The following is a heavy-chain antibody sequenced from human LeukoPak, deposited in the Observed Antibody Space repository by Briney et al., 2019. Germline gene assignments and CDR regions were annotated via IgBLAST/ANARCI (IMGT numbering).Heavy chain of an antibody. CDR1: GYTFTSYY. V-gene: IGHV1-46*01. Sequence: ASVKVSCKASGYTFTSYYMHWVRQAPGQGLEWMGIINPSGGSTSYAQKFQGRVTITRDTSTSTVYMELSSLRSEDTAVYYCARDKSASAATPMNYYYGMDVWGQGTTVTVSS. CDR3: ARDKSASAATPMNYYYGMDV. D-gene: IGHD2-15*01. CDR2: INPSGGST. J-gene: IGHJ6*02.